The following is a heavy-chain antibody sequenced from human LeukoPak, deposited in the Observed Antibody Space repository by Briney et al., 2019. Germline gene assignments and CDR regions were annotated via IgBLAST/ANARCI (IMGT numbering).Heavy chain of an antibody. V-gene: IGHV4-59*05. CDR2: IYYSGST. Sequence: SETLSLTCTVSGGSISSYYWSWIRQPPGKGLEWIGSIYYSGSTYYNPSLKSRVTISVDTSKNQFSLKLSSVTAADTAVYYCARHGYYYDSRINIWGQGTMVTVSS. CDR3: ARHGYYYDSRINI. J-gene: IGHJ3*02. CDR1: GGSISSYY. D-gene: IGHD3-22*01.